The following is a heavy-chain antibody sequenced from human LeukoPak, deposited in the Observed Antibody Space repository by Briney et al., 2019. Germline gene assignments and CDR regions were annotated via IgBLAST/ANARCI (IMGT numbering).Heavy chain of an antibody. CDR1: GFPFSSYS. J-gene: IGHJ4*02. D-gene: IGHD3-10*01. V-gene: IGHV3-21*01. Sequence: GGSLRLSCAASGFPFSSYSMNWVRPAPGKGVEWVSSISSSSSYIYYAASVKGRFTISRDNAKNSLYLQMNSLRAEDTAVYYCARDPPYGSGHWGQGTLVTVSS. CDR2: ISSSSSYI. CDR3: ARDPPYGSGH.